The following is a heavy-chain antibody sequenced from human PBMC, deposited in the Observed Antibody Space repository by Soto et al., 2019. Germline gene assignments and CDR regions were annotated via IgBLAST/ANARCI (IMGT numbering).Heavy chain of an antibody. V-gene: IGHV3-64*04. CDR1: RFTFSSYA. Sequence: SCSASRFTFSSYARHWVRQAPGKGLEYVSAISSNGGSTYYADSVKGRFTISRDNSKNTLYLQMNSLRAEDTAVYYCAKDNDRGVINYFDYWGQGTLVTV. CDR3: AKDNDRGVINYFDY. D-gene: IGHD3-10*02. J-gene: IGHJ4*02. CDR2: ISSNGGST.